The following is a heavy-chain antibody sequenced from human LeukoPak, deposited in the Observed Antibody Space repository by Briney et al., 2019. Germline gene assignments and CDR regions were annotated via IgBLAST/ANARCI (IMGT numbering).Heavy chain of an antibody. V-gene: IGHV4-39*01. CDR1: GGSISSSSYY. D-gene: IGHD2-21*02. CDR3: ARAGLGTNFYFNFDY. Sequence: SKTLSLTCTVSGGSISSSSYYWGWIRQPPGKGLEWIGSIYYSGTTYYNPSLKSRVTISVDTSKNQFSLKLTSVTAADTAVYYCARAGLGTNFYFNFDYWGQGTLVTVSS. CDR2: IYYSGTT. J-gene: IGHJ4*02.